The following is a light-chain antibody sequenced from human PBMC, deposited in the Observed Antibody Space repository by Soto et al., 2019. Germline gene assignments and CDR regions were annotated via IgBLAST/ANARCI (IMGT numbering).Light chain of an antibody. J-gene: IGLJ3*02. CDR3: GTWDSSLSAGV. CDR2: DSN. Sequence: QSVLTQPPSVSAAPGQKVTISCSGSNSNIGNNFVSWYQQLPGTAPKLLIYDSNKRPSGIPDRFSGSKSGTSATLAITGLQTGDEADYFCGTWDSSLSAGVFGGGTQLTVL. CDR1: NSNIGNNF. V-gene: IGLV1-51*01.